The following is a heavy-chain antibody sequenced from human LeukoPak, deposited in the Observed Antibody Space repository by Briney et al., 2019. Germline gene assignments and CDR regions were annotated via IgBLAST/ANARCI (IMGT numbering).Heavy chain of an antibody. CDR2: IIGSSGDT. CDR3: AKGAYDYIEMGYFDD. Sequence: GGSLRLSCAASGFRFINFAMSWVRQAPGKGLEWVSLIIGSSGDTLYADSVKGRFTISRDISKNRLYLQLNSLRAEDTPLYYCAKGAYDYIEMGYFDDWGQGTLFTVSS. J-gene: IGHJ4*02. CDR1: GFRFINFA. D-gene: IGHD5-12*01. V-gene: IGHV3-23*01.